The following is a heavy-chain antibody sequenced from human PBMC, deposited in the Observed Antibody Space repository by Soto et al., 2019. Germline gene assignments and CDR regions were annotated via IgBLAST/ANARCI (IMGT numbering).Heavy chain of an antibody. CDR1: GFTFSSYG. J-gene: IGHJ6*02. CDR3: AKDLANYDSSGYYYYYYGMDV. Sequence: GGSLRLSCAASGFTFSSYGMHWVRQAPGKGLEWVAVISYDGSNKYYADSVKGRFTISRDNSKNTLYLQMNSLRAEDTAVYYCAKDLANYDSSGYYYYYYGMDVWGQGTTVTVSS. CDR2: ISYDGSNK. D-gene: IGHD3-22*01. V-gene: IGHV3-30*18.